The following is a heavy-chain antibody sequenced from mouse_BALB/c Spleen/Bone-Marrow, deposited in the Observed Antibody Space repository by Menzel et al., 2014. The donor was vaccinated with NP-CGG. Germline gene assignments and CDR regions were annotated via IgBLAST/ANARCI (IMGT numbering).Heavy chain of an antibody. CDR3: ARRDSVRGWFAY. D-gene: IGHD2-14*01. CDR1: GYSITSGYS. CDR2: IHYSGST. Sequence: EVKLQESGPDLVKPSQSLSLTCTVTGYSITSGYSWHWIRQFPGNKLEWMGYIHYSGSTNYNPSLKSRISITRDTSKNQFFLQLNSVTAEDTATYYCARRDSVRGWFAYWGQGTLVTVSA. J-gene: IGHJ3*01. V-gene: IGHV3-1*02.